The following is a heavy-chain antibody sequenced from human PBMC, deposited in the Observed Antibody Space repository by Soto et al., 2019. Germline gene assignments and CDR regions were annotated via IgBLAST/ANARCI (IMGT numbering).Heavy chain of an antibody. D-gene: IGHD1-26*01. CDR3: ARGGSYWGSGY. J-gene: IGHJ4*02. Sequence: GGSLRLSCAASGFTFSGSAMHWVRQASGKGLEWVGRIRSKANSYATAYAASVKGRFTISRDNAKNSLYLQMNSLRAEDTAVYYCARGGSYWGSGYWGQGTLVTVSS. CDR1: GFTFSGSA. CDR2: IRSKANSYAT. V-gene: IGHV3-73*01.